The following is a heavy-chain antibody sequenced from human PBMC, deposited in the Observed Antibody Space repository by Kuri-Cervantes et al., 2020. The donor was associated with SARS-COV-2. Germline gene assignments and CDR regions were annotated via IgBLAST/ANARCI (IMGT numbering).Heavy chain of an antibody. Sequence: GESLKISCAASGFTFSSYDMHWVRQATGKGLEWVSAIGTAGDTYYPGSVKGRFTISRENAKNSLYLQMNSLRAGDTAVYYCARGGIVVPAAITYYYGMDVWGQGTTVTVSS. CDR1: GFTFSSYD. V-gene: IGHV3-13*01. J-gene: IGHJ6*02. CDR3: ARGGIVVPAAITYYYGMDV. D-gene: IGHD2-2*02. CDR2: IGTAGDT.